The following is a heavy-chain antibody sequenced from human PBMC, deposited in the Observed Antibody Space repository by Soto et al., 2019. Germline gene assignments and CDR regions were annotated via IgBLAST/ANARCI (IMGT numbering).Heavy chain of an antibody. J-gene: IGHJ5*02. CDR1: GFTFSSYA. CDR2: ISGSGGST. CDR3: AKVTIAAASKSHGFDP. Sequence: GGSLRLSCAASGFTFSSYAMSWVRQAPGKGLEWVSAISGSGGSTYYADSVKGRFTISRDNSKNTLYLQMNSLRAEDTAVYYCAKVTIAAASKSHGFDPWGQGTLVTVSS. V-gene: IGHV3-23*01. D-gene: IGHD6-13*01.